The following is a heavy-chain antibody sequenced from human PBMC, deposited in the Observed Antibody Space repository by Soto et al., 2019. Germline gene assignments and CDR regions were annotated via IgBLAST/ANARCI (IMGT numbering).Heavy chain of an antibody. CDR2: IYYSGST. V-gene: IGHV4-59*01. CDR3: ARIIGIRYNWFDP. J-gene: IGHJ5*02. Sequence: SETMSVTWTVAGGSMIGNCWSWIRRPPGKGLEWIGYIYYSGSTNYNPSLKSRVTISVDTSKNQFSLKLSSVTAADTAVYYCARIIGIRYNWFDPWGQGTLVTVSS. D-gene: IGHD1-26*01. CDR1: GGSMIGNC.